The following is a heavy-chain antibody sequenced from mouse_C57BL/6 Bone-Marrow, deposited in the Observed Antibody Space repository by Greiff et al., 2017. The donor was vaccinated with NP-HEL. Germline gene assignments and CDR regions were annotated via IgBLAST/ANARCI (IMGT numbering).Heavy chain of an antibody. CDR1: GYSITSGYD. V-gene: IGHV3-1*01. Sequence: EVKLVESGPGMVKPSQSLSLTCTVTGYSITSGYDWHWIRHFPGNKLEWMGYISYSGSTNYNPSLKSRISITHDTSKNHFFLKLNSVTTEDTATYYCAREDYGSSYWYCDVWGTGTTVTVSS. CDR3: AREDYGSSYWYCDV. CDR2: ISYSGST. D-gene: IGHD1-1*01. J-gene: IGHJ1*03.